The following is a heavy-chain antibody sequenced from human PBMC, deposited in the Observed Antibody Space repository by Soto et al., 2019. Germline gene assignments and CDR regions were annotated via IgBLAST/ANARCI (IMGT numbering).Heavy chain of an antibody. CDR1: GYAFASFG. V-gene: IGHV1-18*01. CDR2: ISVYNGDT. CDR3: ARGGETGSTSAFDI. J-gene: IGHJ3*02. D-gene: IGHD1-7*01. Sequence: ASVKVSCKAGGYAFASFGLTWLRQAPGQGLEWMGYISVYNGDTNHAQNFRGRLTMTKDTSTSTAYLELMSLTSDDTAVYYCARGGETGSTSAFDIWGQGTMVTVSS.